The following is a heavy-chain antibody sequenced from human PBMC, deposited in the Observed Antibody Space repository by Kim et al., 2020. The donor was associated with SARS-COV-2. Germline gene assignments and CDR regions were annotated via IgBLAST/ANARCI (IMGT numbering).Heavy chain of an antibody. D-gene: IGHD6-13*01. V-gene: IGHV7-4-1*02. Sequence: ASVKVSCKASGYTFTNYAMIWMRQAPGQGLEWMGWIKTNTGNPTYAQGFTGRFVFSMDTSITTAYLQISNLKAEDTAVYYCATGGRAAGSGDYFYYWGQG. CDR2: IKTNTGNP. CDR3: ATGGRAAGSGDYFYY. CDR1: GYTFTNYA. J-gene: IGHJ4*02.